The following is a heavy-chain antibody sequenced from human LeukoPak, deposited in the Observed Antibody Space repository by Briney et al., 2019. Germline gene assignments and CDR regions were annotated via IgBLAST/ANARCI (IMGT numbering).Heavy chain of an antibody. J-gene: IGHJ4*02. CDR3: ARDSPGQQCD. D-gene: IGHD6-13*01. V-gene: IGHV3-21*01. CDR1: GFTFSSYA. Sequence: GGSLRLSCAASGFTFSSYAMSWVRQAPGKGLEWVSSISSSGSYIYYADSVKGRFTISRDNAKNSLYLQMNSLRAEDTAVYYCARDSPGQQCDWGQGTLVTVSS. CDR2: ISSSGSYI.